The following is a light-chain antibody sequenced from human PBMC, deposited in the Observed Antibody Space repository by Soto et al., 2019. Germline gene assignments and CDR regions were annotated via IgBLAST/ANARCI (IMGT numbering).Light chain of an antibody. J-gene: IGKJ1*01. CDR3: QQYASSPQT. Sequence: EIVLTQSPGTLSLSPGETATLSCRASQTVKSSYLAWYQQKPGQAPRLLIYDASTRAAGIPDRFSASGSGTDFTLIISRLEPEDFAVYSCQQYASSPQTFGQGTKVDIK. CDR1: QTVKSSY. V-gene: IGKV3-20*01. CDR2: DAS.